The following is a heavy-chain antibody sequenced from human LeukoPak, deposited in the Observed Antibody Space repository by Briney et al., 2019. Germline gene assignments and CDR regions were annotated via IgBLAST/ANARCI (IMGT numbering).Heavy chain of an antibody. CDR1: GFTFSSYA. V-gene: IGHV3-30*04. D-gene: IGHD7-27*01. J-gene: IGHJ6*04. Sequence: GGSLRLSCAASGFTFSSYAMHWVRQAPGKGLEWVAVISYDGSNKYYADSVKGRFTISRDNSKNTLYLQMNSLRAEDTAVYYCARTPIRGFWGGYYGMDVWGKGTTVTVSS. CDR3: ARTPIRGFWGGYYGMDV. CDR2: ISYDGSNK.